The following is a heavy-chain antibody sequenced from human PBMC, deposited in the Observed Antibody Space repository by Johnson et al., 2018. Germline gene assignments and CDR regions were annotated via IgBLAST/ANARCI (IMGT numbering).Heavy chain of an antibody. CDR2: ISYDGSNK. CDR3: ARPYVIIGDLNGDRAVDI. V-gene: IGHV3-30*03. J-gene: IGHJ3*02. Sequence: VQLVESGGGVVQPGRSLRLSCAASGFTFSSYGMHWVRQAPGNGLEWVAVISYDGSNKYYADSVKCRFTISRDNSKNTMYLQMTSLRTEDTAVYYCARPYVIIGDLNGDRAVDIWGQGTKVTVSS. D-gene: IGHD3-10*01. CDR1: GFTFSSYG.